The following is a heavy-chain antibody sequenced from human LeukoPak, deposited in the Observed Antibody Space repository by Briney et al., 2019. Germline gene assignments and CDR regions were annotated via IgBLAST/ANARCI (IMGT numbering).Heavy chain of an antibody. CDR3: ARSTVTNPDDAFDI. Sequence: SETLSLTCTVSGGSISSGDYYWSWIRQPPGKGLELIGYIYYSGSTYYNPSLKSRVTISVDTSKNQFSLKLSSVTAADTAVYYCARSTVTNPDDAFDIWGQGTMVTVSS. CDR2: IYYSGST. D-gene: IGHD4-17*01. J-gene: IGHJ3*02. CDR1: GGSISSGDYY. V-gene: IGHV4-30-4*01.